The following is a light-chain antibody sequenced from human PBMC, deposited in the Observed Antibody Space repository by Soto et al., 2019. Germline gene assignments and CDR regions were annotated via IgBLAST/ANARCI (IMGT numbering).Light chain of an antibody. J-gene: IGKJ5*01. V-gene: IGKV4-1*01. Sequence: DIVMTQSPDSLAVSLGERATINCKSSQSLLYSSNNKNFLAWYQQKPGQPPKLLFYWASTRQSGVPDRFSGNGLGKNFPLTTTGVRAKDGEVYYCQHYYSSLATTFDKGTRLEIK. CDR3: QHYYSSLATT. CDR2: WAS. CDR1: QSLLYSSNNKNF.